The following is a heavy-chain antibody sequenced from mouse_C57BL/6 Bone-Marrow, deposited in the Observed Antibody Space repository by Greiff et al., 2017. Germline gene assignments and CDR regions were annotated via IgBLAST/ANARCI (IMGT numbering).Heavy chain of an antibody. J-gene: IGHJ4*01. CDR3: ARRCYYYGSSYVYYAMDY. CDR1: GFSLSTSGMG. Sequence: QVTLKESGPGILQSSQTLSLTCSFSGFSLSTSGMGVSWIRQPSGKGLEWLAHIYWDDDKRYNPSRKSRLTISKATSRNQLFLKITSVDTADTATYDFARRCYYYGSSYVYYAMDYWGQGTSVTVSS. V-gene: IGHV8-12*01. D-gene: IGHD1-1*01. CDR2: IYWDDDK.